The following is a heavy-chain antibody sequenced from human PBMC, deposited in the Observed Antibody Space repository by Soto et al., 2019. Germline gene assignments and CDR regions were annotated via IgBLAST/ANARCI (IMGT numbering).Heavy chain of an antibody. J-gene: IGHJ4*02. CDR2: IRSKAYGGTT. V-gene: IGHV3-49*03. CDR1: GFTFGDYA. D-gene: IGHD3-16*01. CDR3: TRVGYDYVWGNNWNDY. Sequence: GGSLRLSCTASGFTFGDYAMSWFRQAPGKGLEWVGFIRSKAYGGTTEYAASVKGRFTISRDDSKSIAYLQMNSLKTEDTAVYYCTRVGYDYVWGNNWNDYWGQGTLVTVSS.